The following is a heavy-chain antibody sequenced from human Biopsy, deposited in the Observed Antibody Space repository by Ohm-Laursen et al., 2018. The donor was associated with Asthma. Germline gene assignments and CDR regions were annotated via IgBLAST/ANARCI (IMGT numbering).Heavy chain of an antibody. V-gene: IGHV4-39*02. CDR1: GDAMSTSGSY. CDR2: IYYSGRT. J-gene: IGHJ2*01. D-gene: IGHD6-6*01. CDR3: ARAASSSSYWYFDL. Sequence: SETLSLTCTVSGDAMSTSGSYWGWIRQSPGKGLEWIGSIYYSGRTYYNPSLESRVTISADTSKNHFSLKVTSVTAADTAVYYCARAASSSSYWYFDLWGRGDLVTVSS.